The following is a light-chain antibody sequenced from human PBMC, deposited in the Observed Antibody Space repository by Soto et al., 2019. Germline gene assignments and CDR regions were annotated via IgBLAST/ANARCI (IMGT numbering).Light chain of an antibody. CDR3: QQYSDWPQ. V-gene: IGKV3-15*01. CDR2: GAS. CDR1: QSVSSY. Sequence: EIVMTHSPATLSVSPGETVTLSFSASQSVSSYLAWYQQKPGQAPRLLIYGASTRATGIPARFSGSGSGTEFTLTISSLQSEDFAVYYCQQYSDWPQIGQGTKVDIK. J-gene: IGKJ1*01.